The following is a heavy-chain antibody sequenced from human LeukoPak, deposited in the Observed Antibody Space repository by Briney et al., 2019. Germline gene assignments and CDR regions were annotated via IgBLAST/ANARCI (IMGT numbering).Heavy chain of an antibody. CDR3: ARGGPPGYYYDYYMDV. Sequence: SETLSLTCTVSGYSISSGHYWGWIRQPPGKGLEWIGSMYHSGSTYYNPPLKSRVTISVDTSKNRFSLKMSSVTAADTAVYFCARGGPPGYYYDYYMDVWGKGTTVTISS. J-gene: IGHJ6*03. CDR2: MYHSGST. V-gene: IGHV4-38-2*02. CDR1: GYSISSGHY.